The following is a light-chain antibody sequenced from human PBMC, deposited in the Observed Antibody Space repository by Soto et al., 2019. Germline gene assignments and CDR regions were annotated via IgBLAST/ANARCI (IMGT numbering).Light chain of an antibody. J-gene: IGKJ4*01. Sequence: EIVLTQSPATLSLSPGERATLSCRTSQSVYTYLAWYQQKPGQSPRLLIYDASNRATGIPARFSGSGSGTDFSLTITSLEPADLAVYYCQQRSDWPLTFGGGTKVEIK. CDR1: QSVYTY. CDR3: QQRSDWPLT. CDR2: DAS. V-gene: IGKV3-11*01.